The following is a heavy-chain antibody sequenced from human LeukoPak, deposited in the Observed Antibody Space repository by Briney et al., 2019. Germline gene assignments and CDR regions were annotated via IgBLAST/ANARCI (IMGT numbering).Heavy chain of an antibody. V-gene: IGHV4-59*08. CDR3: ARRGGPLYYFDY. Sequence: SETLSLTCTVSGGSISSYYWSWIRQPTGKGLEWIGYIYYSGSTNYNPSLKSRVTISVDTSKNQFSLKLSSVTAADTAVYYCARRGGPLYYFDYWGQGTLVTVSS. J-gene: IGHJ4*02. CDR2: IYYSGST. D-gene: IGHD4-23*01. CDR1: GGSISSYY.